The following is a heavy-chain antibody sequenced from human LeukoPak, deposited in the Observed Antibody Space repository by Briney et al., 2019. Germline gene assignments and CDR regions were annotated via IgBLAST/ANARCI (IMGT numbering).Heavy chain of an antibody. V-gene: IGHV3-30*18. CDR2: ISYDGSDK. J-gene: IGHJ4*02. CDR1: GFTFSICG. D-gene: IGHD3-10*01. CDR3: AKDRGVYGGSGTLGDY. Sequence: GGSLRLSCAASGFTFSICGMHWVRQAPGKGLEWVAVISYDGSDKFYADSVKGRFTISRDNSKNTLYLQMNSLRAEDTAVYYCAKDRGVYGGSGTLGDYWGQGTLVTVSS.